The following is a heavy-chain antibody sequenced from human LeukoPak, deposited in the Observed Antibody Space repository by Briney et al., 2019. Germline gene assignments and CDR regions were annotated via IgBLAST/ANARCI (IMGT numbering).Heavy chain of an antibody. CDR2: IGPHSTFT. V-gene: IGHV1-2*02. CDR3: VREGEGPLSKDFDY. J-gene: IGHJ4*02. D-gene: IGHD2/OR15-2a*01. CDR1: GFTFTDHY. Sequence: AASMKVSCKSSGFTFTDHYIHWVRQGPGQGLEWMGYIGPHSTFTSSPQEFQGRVTMARDASMSTAYMELTRLTSGDTAVYYCVREGEGPLSKDFDYWGQGTLVTVSS.